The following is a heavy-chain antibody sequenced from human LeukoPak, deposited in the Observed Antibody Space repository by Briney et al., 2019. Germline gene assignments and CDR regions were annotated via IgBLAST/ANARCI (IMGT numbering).Heavy chain of an antibody. D-gene: IGHD3-3*01. CDR2: ISGSGGST. CDR3: ARSGIFGVVTSSFDY. V-gene: IGHV3-23*01. CDR1: GFTFSSYA. J-gene: IGHJ4*02. Sequence: GGSLRLSCAASGFTFSSYAMSWVRQAPGKGLEWVSAISGSGGSTYYADSVKGRFTISRDNSKNTLYLQMNSLRAEDTAVYYCARSGIFGVVTSSFDYWGQGTLVTVSS.